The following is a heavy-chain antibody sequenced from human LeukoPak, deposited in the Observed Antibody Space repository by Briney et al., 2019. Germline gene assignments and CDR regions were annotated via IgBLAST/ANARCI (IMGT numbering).Heavy chain of an antibody. Sequence: GGSLRLSCAASGFTFSSYEMNWVRQAPGKGLEWVSYISSSASTIYYADSVKGRFTISRDNAKNSLYLQMNSLRAEDTAVYYCARVAHYDSSLLPDYWGQGTLVTVSS. CDR3: ARVAHYDSSLLPDY. J-gene: IGHJ4*02. CDR1: GFTFSSYE. CDR2: ISSSASTI. D-gene: IGHD3-22*01. V-gene: IGHV3-48*03.